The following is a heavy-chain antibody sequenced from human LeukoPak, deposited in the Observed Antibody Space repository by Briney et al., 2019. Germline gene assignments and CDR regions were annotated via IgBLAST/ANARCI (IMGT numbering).Heavy chain of an antibody. Sequence: SETLSLTCAVSGGSITSGSFCWNRVRQPAGKGLEWIGRVYTSGSTNYNPSLKSRITIALDTSKNQFSLMLNSVTAADTAVYFCAREDRHGLSGVVGFDPWGQGTLVTVSS. CDR1: GGSITSGSFC. J-gene: IGHJ5*02. CDR3: AREDRHGLSGVVGFDP. D-gene: IGHD3-3*01. CDR2: VYTSGST. V-gene: IGHV4-61*02.